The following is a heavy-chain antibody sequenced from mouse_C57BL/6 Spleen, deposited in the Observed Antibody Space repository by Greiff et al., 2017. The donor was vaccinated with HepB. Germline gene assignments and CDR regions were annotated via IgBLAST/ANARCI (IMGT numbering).Heavy chain of an antibody. CDR2: ISYDGSN. D-gene: IGHD3-2*02. CDR3: ARETAQAPWFAY. V-gene: IGHV3-6*01. Sequence: VQLKESGPGLVKPSQSLSLTCSVTGYSITSGYYWNWIRQFPGNKLEWMGYISYDGSNNYNPSLKNRISITRDTSKNQFFLKLNSVTTEDTATYYCARETAQAPWFAYWGQGTLVTVSA. J-gene: IGHJ3*01. CDR1: GYSITSGYY.